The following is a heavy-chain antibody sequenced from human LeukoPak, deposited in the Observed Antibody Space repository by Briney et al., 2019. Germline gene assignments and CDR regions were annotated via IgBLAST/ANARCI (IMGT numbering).Heavy chain of an antibody. Sequence: GGSLRLSCAASGFTFSTYNMNWVRQAPGKGLEWVSSITSSSTYIYYADSVKGRFTISRDNAKNSLYLQMNSLRAEDTAVYYCARGVSSWYSGYFDYWGQGTLVTVSS. D-gene: IGHD6-13*01. J-gene: IGHJ4*02. CDR1: GFTFSTYN. CDR2: ITSSSTYI. V-gene: IGHV3-21*01. CDR3: ARGVSSWYSGYFDY.